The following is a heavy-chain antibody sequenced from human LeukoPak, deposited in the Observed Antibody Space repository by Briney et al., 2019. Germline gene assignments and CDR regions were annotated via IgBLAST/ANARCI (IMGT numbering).Heavy chain of an antibody. J-gene: IGHJ4*02. CDR1: GGSISSGGDY. D-gene: IGHD6-13*01. CDR3: ARGIAAAGEFDY. Sequence: SETLSLTCTVSGGSISSGGDYWSWIRQHPGKGLEWIGYIYYSGSTYYNPSLKSRVTISVDTSKNQFSLKLSSVTAADTAVYYCARGIAAAGEFDYWGQGTLVTVSS. V-gene: IGHV4-31*03. CDR2: IYYSGST.